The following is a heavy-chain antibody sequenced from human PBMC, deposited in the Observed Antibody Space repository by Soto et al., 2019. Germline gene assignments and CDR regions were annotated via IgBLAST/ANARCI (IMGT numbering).Heavy chain of an antibody. CDR2: IYHSGST. Sequence: SETLSLTCAVSGYSISSGYYWGWIRQPPGKGLEWIGSIYHSGSTYYNPSLKSRVTISVDTSKNQFSLKLSSVTAADTAVYYCARDAYYYDSSGYYYPIDYWGQGTLVTVSS. V-gene: IGHV4-38-2*02. J-gene: IGHJ4*02. CDR1: GYSISSGYY. CDR3: ARDAYYYDSSGYYYPIDY. D-gene: IGHD3-22*01.